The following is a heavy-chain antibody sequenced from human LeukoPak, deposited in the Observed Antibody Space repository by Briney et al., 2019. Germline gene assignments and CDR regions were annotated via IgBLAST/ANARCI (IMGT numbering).Heavy chain of an antibody. Sequence: PSETLSLTCTVSGGSISSSSYYWGWIRQPPGKGLEWIGSIYYSGITYYNPSLKSRVTISVDTSKNQFSLKLTSVTAADTAVYYCASYHRPYYFDYWGQGTLVTVSS. CDR3: ASYHRPYYFDY. CDR1: GGSISSSSYY. J-gene: IGHJ4*02. D-gene: IGHD1-14*01. V-gene: IGHV4-39*07. CDR2: IYYSGIT.